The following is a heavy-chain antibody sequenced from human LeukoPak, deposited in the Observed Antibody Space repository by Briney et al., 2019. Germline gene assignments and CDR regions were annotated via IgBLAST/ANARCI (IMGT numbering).Heavy chain of an antibody. CDR2: ISSSSSYI. Sequence: PGGSLRLSCAASGFTFSSYSMNWVRQAPGKGLEWVSSISSSSSYIYYADSVKGRFTISRDNAKYSLYLQMNSLRAEDTAVYYCARVLDDYYYYYGMDVWGQGTTVTVSS. CDR1: GFTFSSYS. J-gene: IGHJ6*02. CDR3: ARVLDDYYYYYGMDV. V-gene: IGHV3-21*01. D-gene: IGHD3-3*01.